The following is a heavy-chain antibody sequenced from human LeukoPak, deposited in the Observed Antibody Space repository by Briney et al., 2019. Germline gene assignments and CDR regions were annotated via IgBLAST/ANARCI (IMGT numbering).Heavy chain of an antibody. V-gene: IGHV3-23*01. CDR3: ARQLRYCSEGSCYFDY. CDR1: GFTFSSYA. J-gene: IGHJ4*02. CDR2: ISGSGGST. Sequence: GGSLRLSCAASGFTFSSYAMSWVRQAPGKGLEWVSAISGSGGSTYYADSVKGRFTVSRDNSKNTLYLQMNSLRAEDTAVYHCARQLRYCSEGSCYFDYWGQGTPVTVSS. D-gene: IGHD2-15*01.